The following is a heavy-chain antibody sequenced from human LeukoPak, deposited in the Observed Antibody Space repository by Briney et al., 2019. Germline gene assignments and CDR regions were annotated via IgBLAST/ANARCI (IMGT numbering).Heavy chain of an antibody. Sequence: GGSLRLSCAASGFTFTGYYMHWVRQAPGQGLEWMGWINPNSGGTNYAQKFQGRITMTRDKSISTAYMDLTSLRSDDTAVYYCARVGAMVLWGQGTLVTVSS. J-gene: IGHJ1*01. CDR1: GFTFTGYY. V-gene: IGHV1-2*02. D-gene: IGHD5-18*01. CDR2: INPNSGGT. CDR3: ARVGAMVL.